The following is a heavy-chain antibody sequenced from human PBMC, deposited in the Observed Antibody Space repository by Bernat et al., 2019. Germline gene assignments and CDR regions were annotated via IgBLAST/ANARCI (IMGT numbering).Heavy chain of an antibody. CDR1: GFTFSSYA. CDR2: ISGSGGST. J-gene: IGHJ2*01. CDR3: AKDRVYCSGGSCKSYWYFDL. D-gene: IGHD2-15*01. Sequence: EVQLLESGGGLVQPGGSLRLSCAASGFTFSSYAMSWVRQAPGKGLVWVSAISGSGGSTYYADSGKGRFTISRDNSKNTLYLQMNSLRAEDTAVYYCAKDRVYCSGGSCKSYWYFDLWGRGTLVTVSS. V-gene: IGHV3-23*01.